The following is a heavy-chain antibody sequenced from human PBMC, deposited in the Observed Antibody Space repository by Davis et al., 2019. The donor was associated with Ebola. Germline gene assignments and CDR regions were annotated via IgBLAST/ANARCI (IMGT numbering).Heavy chain of an antibody. J-gene: IGHJ6*02. Sequence: GGSLRLSCAASGFTFSSYSMNWVRQAPGKGLEWVSSISSSSSYIYYADSVKGRFTTPRDNAKNSLYLQMNSLRAEDTAVYYCARARIAVSGTRNYYYYGMDVWGQGTTVTVSS. CDR2: ISSSSSYI. V-gene: IGHV3-21*01. D-gene: IGHD6-19*01. CDR3: ARARIAVSGTRNYYYYGMDV. CDR1: GFTFSSYS.